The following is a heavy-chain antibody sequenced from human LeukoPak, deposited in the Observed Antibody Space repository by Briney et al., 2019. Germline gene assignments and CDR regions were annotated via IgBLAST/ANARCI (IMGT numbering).Heavy chain of an antibody. CDR2: IDGSSSTI. D-gene: IGHD3-3*01. CDR1: GFTFSNYK. Sequence: PGGSLRLSCTASGFTFSNYKMNWVRQPPGKGLEWISYIDGSSSTIYYADSVKGRFTTSRDNAKNSLYLQMNSLRAEDTAVYYCAKGVFGVAVANYYYYMDVWGKGTTVTVTS. CDR3: AKGVFGVAVANYYYYMDV. V-gene: IGHV3-48*01. J-gene: IGHJ6*03.